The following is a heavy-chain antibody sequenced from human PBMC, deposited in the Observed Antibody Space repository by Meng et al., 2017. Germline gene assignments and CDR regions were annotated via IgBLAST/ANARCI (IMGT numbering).Heavy chain of an antibody. CDR3: ARDPAARSYYYYGMAV. V-gene: IGHV3-33*01. CDR1: GFTFSSYG. Sequence: GGSLRLSCAASGFTFSSYGMHWVRQAPGKGLEWVAVIWDDGSNKYYADSVKGRFTISRDNSKNTLYLQMNSLRAEDTAVYYCARDPAARSYYYYGMAVWGQGNTVNGAS. J-gene: IGHJ6*02. D-gene: IGHD6-6*01. CDR2: IWDDGSNK.